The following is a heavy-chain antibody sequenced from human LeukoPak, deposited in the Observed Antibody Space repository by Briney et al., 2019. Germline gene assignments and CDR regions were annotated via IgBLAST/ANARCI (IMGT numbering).Heavy chain of an antibody. Sequence: TLSLTXTVSGGSISGYYWGWIRQPPGKGLEWIGYIYYTGSTSYNPSLWSRVTISVDTSKNHFSLKLSSVTAADTAVYYCAREDSSSWFGIPLPNWFDPWGQGTLVTVSS. CDR1: GGSISGYY. J-gene: IGHJ5*02. V-gene: IGHV4-59*01. D-gene: IGHD6-6*01. CDR2: IYYTGST. CDR3: AREDSSSWFGIPLPNWFDP.